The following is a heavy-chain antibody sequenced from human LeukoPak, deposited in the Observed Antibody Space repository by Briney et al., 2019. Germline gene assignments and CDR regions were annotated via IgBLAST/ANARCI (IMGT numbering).Heavy chain of an antibody. CDR3: AREFSIQLWLIPNDAFDI. CDR2: ISGSSSYK. D-gene: IGHD5-18*01. CDR1: GFTFSSFA. J-gene: IGHJ3*02. V-gene: IGHV3-21*01. Sequence: PGGSLRLSCAASGFTFSSFAMNWVRQAPGKGLGWVSFISGSSSYKYYADSVKGRFTISRDNAKNSLYLQMNSLRAEDTAVYYCAREFSIQLWLIPNDAFDIWSQGTMVTVSS.